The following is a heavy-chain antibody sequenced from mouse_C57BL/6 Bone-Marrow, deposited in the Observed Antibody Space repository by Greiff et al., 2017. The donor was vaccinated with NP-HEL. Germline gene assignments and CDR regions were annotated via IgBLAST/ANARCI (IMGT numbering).Heavy chain of an antibody. CDR1: GYTFTSYG. CDR3: ARGTTTVPLDY. Sequence: VQLQESGAELARPGASVKLSCKASGYTFTSYGLSWVKQRTGPGLEWIGEIYPRSGNTYYNEKFKGKATLTADKSSSTAYMELRSLTSEDSAVYFCARGTTTVPLDYWGQGTTLTVSS. V-gene: IGHV1-81*01. CDR2: IYPRSGNT. D-gene: IGHD1-1*01. J-gene: IGHJ2*01.